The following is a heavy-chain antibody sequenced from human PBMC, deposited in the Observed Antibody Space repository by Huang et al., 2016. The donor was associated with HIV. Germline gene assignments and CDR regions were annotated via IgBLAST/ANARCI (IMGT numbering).Heavy chain of an antibody. CDR2: INTGKGNK. CDR1: GYTFNTYV. V-gene: IGHV1-3*04. D-gene: IGHD3-10*01. J-gene: IGHJ3*02. Sequence: QVNLVQSGAEVKKPGASVKVYCKASGYTFNTYVIHWVRQAPGQRIECMGWINTGKGNKKYSQNFQGRLTITRDTFATTVYMDLSSLTSEDTAVYYCARVLWFGATLDGFDIWGQGTTVTVSS. CDR3: ARVLWFGATLDGFDI.